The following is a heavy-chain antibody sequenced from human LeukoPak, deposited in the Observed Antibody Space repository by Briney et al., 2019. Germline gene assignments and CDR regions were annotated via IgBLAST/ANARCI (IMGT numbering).Heavy chain of an antibody. CDR1: GGTFSSYA. D-gene: IGHD6-6*01. J-gene: IGHJ4*02. V-gene: IGHV1-2*02. CDR2: INANSGGT. Sequence: ASVKVSCKASGGTFSSYAISWVRQAPGQGLEWMGWINANSGGTKFAQKFQARVTMTRDTSISTAYMELSRLRSDDTAVYYCARVHASSPFDYWGQGTLVTVSS. CDR3: ARVHASSPFDY.